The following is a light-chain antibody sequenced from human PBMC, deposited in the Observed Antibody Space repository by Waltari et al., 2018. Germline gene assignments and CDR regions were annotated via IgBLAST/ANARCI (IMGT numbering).Light chain of an antibody. J-gene: IGKJ1*01. V-gene: IGKV3-20*01. CDR1: QSIGRS. Sequence: EIVLTQSPGTLSLSLGDRATLACRASQSIGRSVVWYQQRPGQAPRRLIYDISRRATCIPGRFSGSGYWTDFSLTISRLGPEDFAVYYCQKYERLPATFGQGTTVEIK. CDR2: DIS. CDR3: QKYERLPAT.